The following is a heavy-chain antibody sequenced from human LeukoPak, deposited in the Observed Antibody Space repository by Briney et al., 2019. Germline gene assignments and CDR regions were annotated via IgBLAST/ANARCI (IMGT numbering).Heavy chain of an antibody. CDR3: AKDALNYYDSSGYYWDFDY. CDR2: ISGSGGST. Sequence: GGSLRLSCAASGFTFSSYAMSWVRQAPGKGLEWVSAISGSGGSTYYADSVKGRFTISRDNSKNTLYLQMNSLRAEDTAVYYCAKDALNYYDSSGYYWDFDYWGRGTLVTVSS. V-gene: IGHV3-23*01. D-gene: IGHD3-22*01. J-gene: IGHJ4*02. CDR1: GFTFSSYA.